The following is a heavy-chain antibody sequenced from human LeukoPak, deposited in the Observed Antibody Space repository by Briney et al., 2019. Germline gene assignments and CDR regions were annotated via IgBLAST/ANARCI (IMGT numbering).Heavy chain of an antibody. Sequence: GGSLRLSCAASGFIFNNFAMSWVRQAPGKGLEWVSSITAIGGGTYYADSVKGRFTISRDNSENTLYLQMNSLRAEDTAVYFCAKRCGGTTCLFDYWGQGTLVTVSS. V-gene: IGHV3-23*01. D-gene: IGHD2-21*01. CDR3: AKRCGGTTCLFDY. J-gene: IGHJ4*02. CDR1: GFIFNNFA. CDR2: ITAIGGGT.